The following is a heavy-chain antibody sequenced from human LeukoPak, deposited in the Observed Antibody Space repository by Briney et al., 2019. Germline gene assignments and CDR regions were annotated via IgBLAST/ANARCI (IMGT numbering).Heavy chain of an antibody. CDR1: GFTFDDYG. CDR3: ASYGRAVRDAFDI. D-gene: IGHD2-15*01. Sequence: GGSLRLSCAASGFTFDDYGRSWVRQAQGQGLEWVSGINWNGGSTGYADSVKGRFTISRDNAKNSLYLQMNSRRAEDTALYYCASYGRAVRDAFDIWGQGTMVTVSS. J-gene: IGHJ3*02. CDR2: INWNGGST. V-gene: IGHV3-20*04.